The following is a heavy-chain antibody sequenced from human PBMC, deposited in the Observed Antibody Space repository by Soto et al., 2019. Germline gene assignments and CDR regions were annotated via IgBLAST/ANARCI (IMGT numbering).Heavy chain of an antibody. Sequence: GGSLRLSCAASGFTFSSYSMNWVRQAPGKGLEWVSYISSSSTIYYADSVKGRFTISRDNAKNSLYLQMNSLRDEDTAVYYCAREDYYDSSGKNWFDPWGQGTLVTVSS. CDR3: AREDYYDSSGKNWFDP. J-gene: IGHJ5*02. CDR2: ISSSSTI. V-gene: IGHV3-48*02. CDR1: GFTFSSYS. D-gene: IGHD3-22*01.